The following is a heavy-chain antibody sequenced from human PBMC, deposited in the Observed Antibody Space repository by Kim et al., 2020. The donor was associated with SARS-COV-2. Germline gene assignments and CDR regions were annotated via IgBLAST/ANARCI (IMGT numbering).Heavy chain of an antibody. CDR1: GFTFSNYW. J-gene: IGHJ4*02. D-gene: IGHD3-10*01. CDR3: ARHLRGSGTYYNFYYFDY. V-gene: IGHV3-7*03. Sequence: GGSLRLSCAASGFTFSNYWMTWVRQAPGKGLEWVSNIKQDGSETYCADSVKGRFTISRDNAKNSLYLQMNSLRAEDTAVYYCARHLRGSGTYYNFYYFDYWGQGTLVTVSS. CDR2: IKQDGSET.